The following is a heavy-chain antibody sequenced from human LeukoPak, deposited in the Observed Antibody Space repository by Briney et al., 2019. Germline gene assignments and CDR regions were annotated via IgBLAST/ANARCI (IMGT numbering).Heavy chain of an antibody. CDR3: AKDRSGISDY. J-gene: IGHJ4*02. Sequence: KTGGSLRLSCAASGFAFSSYGMHWFRQAPDRGLEWLAVIWYDGSNKYYADSVKGRFTISRDNSKNTLYLQMNSLRAEDTAVYYCAKDRSGISDYWGQGTLVTVSS. CDR1: GFAFSSYG. CDR2: IWYDGSNK. V-gene: IGHV3-33*06. D-gene: IGHD3-10*01.